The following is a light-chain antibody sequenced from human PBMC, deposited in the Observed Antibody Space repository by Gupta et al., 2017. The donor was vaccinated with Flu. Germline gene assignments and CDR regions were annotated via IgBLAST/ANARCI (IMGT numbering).Light chain of an antibody. J-gene: IGLJ3*02. V-gene: IGLV2-14*01. CDR3: SRPYTRSFTGV. CDR1: SSDVGGYKY. CDR2: EVS. Sequence: ITISCTGTSSDVGGYKYVSWYQQHPGKAPKLMIEEVSKRPSGVSNRFAGSKSGKTAYLTITGLQAEDEADDDCSRPYTRSFTGVFGGGTKLTVL.